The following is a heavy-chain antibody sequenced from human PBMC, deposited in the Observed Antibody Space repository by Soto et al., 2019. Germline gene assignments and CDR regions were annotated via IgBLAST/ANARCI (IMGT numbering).Heavy chain of an antibody. D-gene: IGHD3-22*01. CDR1: GGSCCGYY. J-gene: IGHJ4*02. Sequence: TSETMSLTCAVYGGSCCGYYWNWIRQPPGKGLEWIGEINHSGSTNYNPSLKSRVTISVDTSKNQFSLKLSSVTAADTAVYYCAEDSYYHDSTGYYIFDYWGQGTLVTSPQ. V-gene: IGHV4-34*01. CDR3: AEDSYYHDSTGYYIFDY. CDR2: INHSGST.